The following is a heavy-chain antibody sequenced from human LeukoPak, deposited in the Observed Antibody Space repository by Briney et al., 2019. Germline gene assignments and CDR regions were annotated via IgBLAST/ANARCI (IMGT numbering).Heavy chain of an antibody. D-gene: IGHD6-19*01. Sequence: SQTLSLTCAISGDSVSSNSAAWNWIRQSPSRGLEWLGRTYYRSKWYDDYAVSVKSRMTINADTSKNQFSLQLRSVTSDDTAVYYCARGGSGMTVSLFASWGQGTLVTVSS. CDR1: GDSVSSNSAA. CDR3: ARGGSGMTVSLFAS. V-gene: IGHV6-1*01. J-gene: IGHJ4*02. CDR2: TYYRSKWYD.